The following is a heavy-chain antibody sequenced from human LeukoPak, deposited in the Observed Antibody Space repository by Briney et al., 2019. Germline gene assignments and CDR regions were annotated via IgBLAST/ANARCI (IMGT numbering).Heavy chain of an antibody. D-gene: IGHD6-19*01. CDR2: IYYSGST. Sequence: SETLSLTCAVYGGSFSGYYWSWIRQPPGKGLEWIGSIYYSGSTFDNPSLKSRVTISIDKSRNQFSLKLGSVTAANTAVYYCASNQWPSWYFDLWGRGTLVTVSA. CDR3: ASNQWPSWYFDL. CDR1: GGSFSGYY. V-gene: IGHV4-34*01. J-gene: IGHJ2*01.